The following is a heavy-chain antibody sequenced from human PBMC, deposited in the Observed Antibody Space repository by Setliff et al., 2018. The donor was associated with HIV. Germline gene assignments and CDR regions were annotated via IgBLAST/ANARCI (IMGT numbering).Heavy chain of an antibody. D-gene: IGHD2-15*01. V-gene: IGHV3-74*01. J-gene: IGHJ4*02. CDR1: GFTFSRYW. CDR3: VRAPPNTVVSFLDY. CDR2: INNDTTTT. Sequence: PGGSLRLSCAASGFTFSRYWMHWVRQAPGQGLVWVSGINNDTTTTTYADSVKGRFSISRDNAKNTLYLQMNGLRGDDTAVYYCVRAPPNTVVSFLDYWGQGTLVTVSS.